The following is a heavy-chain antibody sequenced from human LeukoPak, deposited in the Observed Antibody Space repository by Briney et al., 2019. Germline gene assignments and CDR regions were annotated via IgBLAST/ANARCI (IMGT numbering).Heavy chain of an antibody. CDR3: ASLHGGNY. Sequence: SETLSLTCTVSGGSISSSSYYWGWIRQPPGKGLEWIGSMYYTGSTYYNSSLKSRVAISVDTSKNQFSLKLSSVTAADTAVYYCASLHGGNYWGQGTLVTVSS. V-gene: IGHV4-39*01. CDR1: GGSISSSSYY. D-gene: IGHD3-16*01. CDR2: MYYTGST. J-gene: IGHJ4*02.